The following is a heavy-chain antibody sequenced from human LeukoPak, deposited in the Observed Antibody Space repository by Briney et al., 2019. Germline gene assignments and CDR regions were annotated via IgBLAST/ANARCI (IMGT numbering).Heavy chain of an antibody. CDR3: ARVGMVRPNDYYYGMDV. CDR2: IIPILGIA. J-gene: IGHJ6*02. CDR1: GGTFSSYA. Sequence: SVKVSCKASGGTFSSYAISWVRQAPGQGLEWMGRIIPILGIASYAQKFQGRVTITADKSTSTAYMELSSLRSEDTAVYYCARVGMVRPNDYYYGMDVWGQGTTVTVSS. D-gene: IGHD3-10*01. V-gene: IGHV1-69*04.